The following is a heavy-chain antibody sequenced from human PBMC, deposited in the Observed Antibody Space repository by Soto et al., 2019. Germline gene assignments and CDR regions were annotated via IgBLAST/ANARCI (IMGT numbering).Heavy chain of an antibody. V-gene: IGHV4-59*01. CDR3: ARSYSTTGYYYYGMDV. CDR2: IYYSGSS. CDR1: GGSISGYY. Sequence: QVQLQESGPGLVKPSETLSLTCTVSGGSISGYYWSWIRQPPGKGLEWIAYIYYSGSSNYNPSLKSRVTISLDASKNQFSLKLSSVTAEDAAVYYCARSYSTTGYYYYGMDVWGQGTTVTVSS. D-gene: IGHD5-18*01. J-gene: IGHJ6*02.